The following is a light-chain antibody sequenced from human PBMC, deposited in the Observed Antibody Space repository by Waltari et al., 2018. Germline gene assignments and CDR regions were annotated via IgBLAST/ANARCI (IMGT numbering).Light chain of an antibody. CDR1: ESVPANY. V-gene: IGKV3-20*01. J-gene: IGKJ1*01. CDR3: QQYGETPWT. CDR2: GAS. Sequence: EIVLTQSPGTLSLSPGERATLPCRATESVPANYLAWYQQKPGQAPRPLSPGASSRATGIPDRFSGRGSGTDFTLTIARLEPEDFAVYYCQQYGETPWTFGQGTKVDLK.